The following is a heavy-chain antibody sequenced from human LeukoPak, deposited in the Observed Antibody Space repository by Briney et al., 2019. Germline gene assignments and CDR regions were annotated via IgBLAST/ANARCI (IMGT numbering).Heavy chain of an antibody. CDR1: GYTFTSYG. V-gene: IGHV1-18*01. J-gene: IGHJ4*02. Sequence: ASVKVSFKASGYTFTSYGISWVRQAPGQGLEGMGWISAYNGYTNYPQKLQGRVTMTRDTSTSTAYLDLRSLRSDDTAVYYCARGSPYSSSWIDYWGQGTLVTVSS. CDR2: ISAYNGYT. D-gene: IGHD6-13*01. CDR3: ARGSPYSSSWIDY.